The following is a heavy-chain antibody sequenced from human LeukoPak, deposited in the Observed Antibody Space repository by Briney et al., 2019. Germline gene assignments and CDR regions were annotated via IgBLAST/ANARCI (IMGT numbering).Heavy chain of an antibody. CDR1: GGSISSYY. Sequence: PSETLSLTCTVSGGSISSYYWSWIRQPAGKGLEWIGRIYTSGSTNYNPSLKSRVTMSVDTSKNQFSLKLSFVTAADTAVYYCAREPAGIAAAGTIDYWGQGTLVTVSS. V-gene: IGHV4-4*07. CDR3: AREPAGIAAAGTIDY. J-gene: IGHJ4*02. CDR2: IYTSGST. D-gene: IGHD6-13*01.